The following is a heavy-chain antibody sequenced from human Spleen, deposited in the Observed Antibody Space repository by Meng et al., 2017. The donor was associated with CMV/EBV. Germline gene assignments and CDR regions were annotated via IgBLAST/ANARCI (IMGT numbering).Heavy chain of an antibody. D-gene: IGHD2-2*01. J-gene: IGHJ6*02. CDR3: AREGIVVPAASFYYYYYGMDV. CDR2: ISSSSSYI. CDR1: GFTFSSYS. Sequence: GESLKISCAASGFTFSSYSMNWVRQAPGKGLEWVSSISSSSSYIYYADSVKGRFTISRDNAKNSLYLQMNSLRAEDTAVYYCAREGIVVPAASFYYYYYGMDVWGQGTTVTVSS. V-gene: IGHV3-21*01.